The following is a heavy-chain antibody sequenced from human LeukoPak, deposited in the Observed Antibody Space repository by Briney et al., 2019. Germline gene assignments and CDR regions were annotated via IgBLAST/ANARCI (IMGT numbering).Heavy chain of an antibody. J-gene: IGHJ5*02. CDR1: GFTFSTYG. V-gene: IGHV3-23*01. CDR2: ISGSGGNT. Sequence: PGGSLRLSCAASGFTFSTYGMSWVRQAPGKGLEWVSAISGSGGNTHYADSVKGRFTISRDNSKNTLYLQMNSLRAEDTAVYYCAKKDSEGGPNWFDPWGQGTLVTVSS. D-gene: IGHD1-14*01. CDR3: AKKDSEGGPNWFDP.